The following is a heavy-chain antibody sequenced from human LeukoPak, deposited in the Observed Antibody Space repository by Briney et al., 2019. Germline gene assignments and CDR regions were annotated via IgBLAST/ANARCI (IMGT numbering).Heavy chain of an antibody. CDR2: IYHGGSTYFSAIT. CDR3: AGKYYYDSSGYFYVDW. J-gene: IGHJ4*02. D-gene: IGHD3-22*01. Sequence: SETLSLTCTVSGYSISGGYYWGWIRQSPGKGLEWIGSIYHGGSTYFSAITYYNPSLKSRVTISMDTTKNQFSLKLSSVTAADTAMYYRAGKYYYDSSGYFYVDWWGQGILVTVSS. CDR1: GYSISGGYY. V-gene: IGHV4-38-2*02.